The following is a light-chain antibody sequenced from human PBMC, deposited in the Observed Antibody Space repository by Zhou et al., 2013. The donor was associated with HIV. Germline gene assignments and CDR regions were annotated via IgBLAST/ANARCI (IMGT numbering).Light chain of an antibody. CDR3: CSYAGSGTFNWV. J-gene: IGLJ3*02. Sequence: QSALTQPPSASGSPGQSVTISCTGTSSDVGGYNYISWYQHHPGKAPKLIISEVTKRPSGVSNRFSGSKSGNTASLTISGLQAEDEADYHCCSYAGSGTFNWVFGGGTKLTVL. CDR2: EVT. V-gene: IGLV2-23*02. CDR1: SSDVGGYNY.